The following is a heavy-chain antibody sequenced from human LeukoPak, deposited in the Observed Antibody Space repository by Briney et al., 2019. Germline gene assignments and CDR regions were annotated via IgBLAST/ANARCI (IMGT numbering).Heavy chain of an antibody. D-gene: IGHD5-18*01. CDR3: ARGLVDTAMVTSFHYYYGMDV. CDR1: GYTFTSYG. V-gene: IGHV1-46*01. J-gene: IGHJ6*02. CDR2: INPSGGST. Sequence: ASVKVSCKASGYTFTSYGISWVRQAPGQGLEWMGIINPSGGSTSYAQKFQGRVTMTRDTSTSTVYMELSSLRSEDTAVYYCARGLVDTAMVTSFHYYYGMDVWGQGTTVTVSS.